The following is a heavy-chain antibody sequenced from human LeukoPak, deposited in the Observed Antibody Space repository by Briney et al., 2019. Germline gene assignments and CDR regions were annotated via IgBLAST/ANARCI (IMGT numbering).Heavy chain of an antibody. J-gene: IGHJ6*02. CDR3: ARENYYDESGYYMKVHGIDV. CDR2: IKQDGSEK. D-gene: IGHD3-22*01. Sequence: GGSLRLSCAASGFTFSSYWMSWVRQAPGKGLEWVANIKQDGSEKYYVDSVKGRFIISRDNARNSLYLQMNSLRGEDTAIYYCARENYYDESGYYMKVHGIDVWGQGTTVTVSS. V-gene: IGHV3-7*01. CDR1: GFTFSSYW.